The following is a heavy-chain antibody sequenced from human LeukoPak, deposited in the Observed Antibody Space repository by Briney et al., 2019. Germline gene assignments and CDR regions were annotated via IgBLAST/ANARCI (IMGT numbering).Heavy chain of an antibody. CDR1: GYSFTSYW. D-gene: IGHD2-2*01. CDR3: ARQVVVPAAMGGYYMDV. Sequence: GESLKISCKGSGYSFTSYWIGWVRHMPGKGLEWMGMIYPGDSDTRYSPSFQGQVTISADKSISTAYLQWSSLKASDTAMYYCARQVVVPAAMGGYYMDVWGKGTTVTVSS. J-gene: IGHJ6*03. CDR2: IYPGDSDT. V-gene: IGHV5-51*01.